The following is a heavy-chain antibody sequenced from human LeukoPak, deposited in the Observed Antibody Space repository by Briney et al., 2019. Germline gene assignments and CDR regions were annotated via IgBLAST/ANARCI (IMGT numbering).Heavy chain of an antibody. Sequence: GGSLRLSCTASGFTFSSYSMSWVRQAPGKGLEWVSYISSSGSTIYYADSVKGRFTISRDNAKNSLYLQMNSLRAEDTAVYYCAELGITMIGGVWGKGTTVTISS. J-gene: IGHJ6*04. CDR3: AELGITMIGGV. CDR2: ISSSGSTI. D-gene: IGHD3-10*02. V-gene: IGHV3-48*04. CDR1: GFTFSSYS.